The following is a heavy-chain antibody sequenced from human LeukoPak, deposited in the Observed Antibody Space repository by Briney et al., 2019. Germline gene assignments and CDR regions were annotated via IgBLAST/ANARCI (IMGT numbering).Heavy chain of an antibody. CDR1: GFTFSSYA. V-gene: IGHV3-23*01. Sequence: GGSLRLSCAASGFTFSSYAMTWFRQAPGKGLEWVSSISGSGSNTYYADSVKGRFTVSRDTSKNSLYLQMNSLRAEDTAIYYCAKGHDFWSGYSTYYFDYWGQGTLVTVSS. CDR3: AKGHDFWSGYSTYYFDY. CDR2: ISGSGSNT. D-gene: IGHD3-3*01. J-gene: IGHJ4*02.